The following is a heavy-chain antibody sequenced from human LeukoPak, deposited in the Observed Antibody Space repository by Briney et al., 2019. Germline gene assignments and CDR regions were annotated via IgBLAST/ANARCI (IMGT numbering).Heavy chain of an antibody. Sequence: ASETLSLTCTVSGGSISSSYYYWGWIRQSPGKRLEWIGDIHYSGTIYSSPSLQSRLTLSVDTSKNEISLRLNSVTVADTAVYYCARRKDPDVFDVWGQGTAVTVSS. CDR3: ARRKDPDVFDV. CDR2: IHYSGTI. J-gene: IGHJ3*01. CDR1: GGSISSSYYY. D-gene: IGHD2-15*01. V-gene: IGHV4-39*01.